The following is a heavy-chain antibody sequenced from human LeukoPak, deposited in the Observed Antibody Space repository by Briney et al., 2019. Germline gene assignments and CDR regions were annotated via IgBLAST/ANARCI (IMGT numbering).Heavy chain of an antibody. Sequence: SETLFLTCTVSGGSISSYYWSWIRQPAGKGLGWIGRIYTSGSTNYNPSLKSRVTMSVDTSKNQFSLKLNSVTAADTAVYYCARVTAAGTSVVFDPWGQGTLVTVSS. CDR3: ARVTAAGTSVVFDP. D-gene: IGHD6-13*01. CDR2: IYTSGST. V-gene: IGHV4-4*07. J-gene: IGHJ5*02. CDR1: GGSISSYY.